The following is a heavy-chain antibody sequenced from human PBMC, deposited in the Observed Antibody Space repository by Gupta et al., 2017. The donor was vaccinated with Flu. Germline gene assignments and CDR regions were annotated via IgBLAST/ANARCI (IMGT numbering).Heavy chain of an antibody. J-gene: IGHJ4*02. CDR2: INPNSGGT. D-gene: IGHD1-14*01. CDR3: ATLVQPSNDF. Sequence: QVQLLQSGAEVKKPGASVKVSCQTSGYTFIDYYVHWVRQAPGQGLEWMGWINPNSGGTNYAQKFQGRVTMTRDTSFTTAYMELSRLTSDDTAIYYCATLVQPSNDFWGQGTLVTVSS. V-gene: IGHV1-2*02. CDR1: GYTFIDYY.